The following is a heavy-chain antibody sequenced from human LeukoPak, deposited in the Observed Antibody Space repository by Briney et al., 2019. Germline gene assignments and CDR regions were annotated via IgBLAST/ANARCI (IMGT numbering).Heavy chain of an antibody. J-gene: IGHJ2*01. Sequence: SETLSLTCTVSGGSFSTYYWNWIRQPPGKGLEWIGYVPYSGSTSYNPSLKSRVTISVDTSKNQFSLKLTSVTAADTAVYYCARPGRDDTDDWNFDLWGRGTLVTVSS. D-gene: IGHD1-1*01. CDR1: GGSFSTYY. V-gene: IGHV4-59*08. CDR3: ARPGRDDTDDWNFDL. CDR2: VPYSGST.